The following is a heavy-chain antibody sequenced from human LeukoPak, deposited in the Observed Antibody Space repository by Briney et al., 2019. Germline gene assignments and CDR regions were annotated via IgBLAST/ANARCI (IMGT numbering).Heavy chain of an antibody. V-gene: IGHV4-39*07. CDR1: GASITSSSYY. J-gene: IGHJ4*02. CDR3: AREGGPYRPLDY. Sequence: PSETLSLTCTVSGASITSSSYYWGWIRQPPGEGLEWIGEVHLSGRTNYNPSLESRVTMSVDMSENHISLKLTSVTAADTAVYYCAREGGPYRPLDYSGQGTLVTVSS. CDR2: VHLSGRT.